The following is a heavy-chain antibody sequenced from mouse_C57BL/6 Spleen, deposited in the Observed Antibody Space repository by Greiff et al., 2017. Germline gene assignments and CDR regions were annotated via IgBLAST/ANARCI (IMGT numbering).Heavy chain of an antibody. CDR3: ARIYYDYDDGFAY. Sequence: QVQLQQPGAELVKPGASVKLSCKASGYTFTSYWMHWVKQRPGQGLEWIGMIHPNSGSTNYNEKFKSKATLTVDKSSNTAYMLLSSLTSEDSAVYYCARIYYDYDDGFAYWGQGTLVTVSA. J-gene: IGHJ3*01. V-gene: IGHV1-64*01. D-gene: IGHD2-4*01. CDR2: IHPNSGST. CDR1: GYTFTSYW.